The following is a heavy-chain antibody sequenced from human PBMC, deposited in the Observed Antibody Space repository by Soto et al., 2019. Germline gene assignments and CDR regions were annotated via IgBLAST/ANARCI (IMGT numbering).Heavy chain of an antibody. D-gene: IGHD1-26*01. V-gene: IGHV3-53*01. J-gene: IGHJ4*02. CDR3: ATGRTEGHYFDS. CDR1: GFTVSSKY. CDR2: IYGGGTI. Sequence: EVQLVESGGGVIQPGGSLRLSCAASGFTVSSKYMSWVRQAPGKGLEWVSLIYGGGTIYYADSVKGRFNISRDNSKNTLYLQMNSLRIEDTAVYYCATGRTEGHYFDSWGQGTLVTVSS.